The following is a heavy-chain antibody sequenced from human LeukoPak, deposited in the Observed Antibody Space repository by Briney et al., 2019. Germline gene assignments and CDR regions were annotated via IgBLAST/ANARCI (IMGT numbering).Heavy chain of an antibody. CDR1: GFTFSNYW. V-gene: IGHV3-7*01. CDR3: ARGDSPWLEPHFDY. Sequence: PGGSLTLSCAASGFTFSNYWMSWVRQAPGKALECVANIKQDGSEKHYVDSVKGRFTISTDNAKNSMALQLNSLSAEDTAVYYCARGDSPWLEPHFDYWGQGTLVTVSS. J-gene: IGHJ4*02. CDR2: IKQDGSEK. D-gene: IGHD6-19*01.